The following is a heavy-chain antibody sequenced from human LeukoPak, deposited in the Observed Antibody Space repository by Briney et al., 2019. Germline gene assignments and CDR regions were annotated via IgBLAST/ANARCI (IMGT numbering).Heavy chain of an antibody. V-gene: IGHV3-23*01. CDR1: GFTFSDYY. CDR2: ISDST. J-gene: IGHJ4*02. CDR3: AKDRRSYGGTSFDS. D-gene: IGHD4-23*01. Sequence: PGGSLRLSCAASGFTFSDYYMSWVRQAPGEGLEWVSAISDSTWYADSVKGRFTISRDSSQNTVYLQMNSLRAEDTAVYYCAKDRRSYGGTSFDSWGQGTLVTVSS.